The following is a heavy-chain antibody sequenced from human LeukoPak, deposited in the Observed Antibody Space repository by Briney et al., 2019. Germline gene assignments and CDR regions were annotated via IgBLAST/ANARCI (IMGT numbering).Heavy chain of an antibody. J-gene: IGHJ6*03. D-gene: IGHD3/OR15-3a*01. Sequence: GGSLRLSCAASGFTFDDYGTSWVRHAPGKGLEWVSGINWNGGSTGYADSVKGRFTISRDNAKNSLYLQMNSLRAEDTALYYCAREDWNYYYYMDVWGKGTTVTVSS. CDR3: AREDWNYYYYMDV. CDR2: INWNGGST. V-gene: IGHV3-20*04. CDR1: GFTFDDYG.